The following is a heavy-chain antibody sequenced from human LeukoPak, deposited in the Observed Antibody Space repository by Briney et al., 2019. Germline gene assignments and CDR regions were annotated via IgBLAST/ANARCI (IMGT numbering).Heavy chain of an antibody. J-gene: IGHJ4*02. CDR2: IYYSGST. Sequence: PSETLSLTCTVSVGSISSGGYYWSWIRQHPGKGLEWIGYIYYSGSTYYNPSLKSRVTISVDTSKNQFSLKLSSVTAADTAVYYCASGGIQLWLLGHHYFDYWGQGTLVTVSS. V-gene: IGHV4-31*03. CDR3: ASGGIQLWLLGHHYFDY. D-gene: IGHD5-18*01. CDR1: VGSISSGGYY.